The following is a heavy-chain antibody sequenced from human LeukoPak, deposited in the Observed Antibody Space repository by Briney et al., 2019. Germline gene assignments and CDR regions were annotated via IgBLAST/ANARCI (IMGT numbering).Heavy chain of an antibody. CDR1: GFTFSSYA. Sequence: PGGSLRLSCAASGFTFSSYAMSWVRQAPGKGLEWVSAISGSGDTTYYADSVKGRFTMSRDNSKNTLYLQMNSLRAEDTAVYYCAKVGGYYHGSGSYSLRENWFDSWGQGTLVTVSS. V-gene: IGHV3-23*01. CDR2: ISGSGDTT. J-gene: IGHJ5*01. D-gene: IGHD3-10*01. CDR3: AKVGGYYHGSGSYSLRENWFDS.